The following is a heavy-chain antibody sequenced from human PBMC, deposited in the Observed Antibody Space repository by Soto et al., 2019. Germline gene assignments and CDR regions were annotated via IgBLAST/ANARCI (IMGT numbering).Heavy chain of an antibody. J-gene: IGHJ3*02. CDR3: HSPAAGTADAFDI. Sequence: GGSLRLSCAASGFTFSSYAMSWVRQAPGKGLEWASAISGSGGSTYYADSVKGRFTISRDNSKNTLYLQMNSLRAEDTAVYYCHSPAAGTADAFDIWGQGTMVTVSS. V-gene: IGHV3-23*01. D-gene: IGHD6-13*01. CDR2: ISGSGGST. CDR1: GFTFSSYA.